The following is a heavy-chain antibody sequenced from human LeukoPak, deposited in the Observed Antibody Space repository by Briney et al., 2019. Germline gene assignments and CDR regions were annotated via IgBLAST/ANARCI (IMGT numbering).Heavy chain of an antibody. V-gene: IGHV3-64D*09. CDR2: ISTNGGST. Sequence: PGRSLRLSCAASGFTFSSYAMHWVRQAPGKGLQYVSGISTNGGSTYYADSVKGRFSISRDNSKNTLYLQMSSLRAEDTAVYYCVLGSSGFLAPGYFDSWGQGTLVTVSS. CDR3: VLGSSGFLAPGYFDS. CDR1: GFTFSSYA. D-gene: IGHD3-22*01. J-gene: IGHJ4*02.